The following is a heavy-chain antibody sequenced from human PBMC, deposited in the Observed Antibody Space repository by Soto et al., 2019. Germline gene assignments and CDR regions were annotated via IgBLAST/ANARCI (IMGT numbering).Heavy chain of an antibody. CDR3: ARATYYYDSSGYYLDAFDI. CDR2: ISAYNGNT. Sequence: ASLKRSCKASGYTFTRYGISWVRQAPGQGLEWMGWISAYNGNTNYAQKLQGRVTMTTDTSTSTAYMELRSLRSDDTAVYYCARATYYYDSSGYYLDAFDIWGQGTMVTVSS. CDR1: GYTFTRYG. D-gene: IGHD3-22*01. V-gene: IGHV1-18*01. J-gene: IGHJ3*02.